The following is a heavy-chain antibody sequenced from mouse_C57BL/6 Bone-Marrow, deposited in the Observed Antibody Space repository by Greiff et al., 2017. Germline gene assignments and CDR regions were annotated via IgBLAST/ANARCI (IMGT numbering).Heavy chain of an antibody. Sequence: EVQLVESGGGLVQPGGSLSLSCAASGFTFTDYYMSWVRQPPGKALEWLGFIRNKANGYTTEYSASVKGRFTISRDNSQCILYLSMKALRAEDSAAYYCASLYYDYDGRCFDVGGTGTTVTVSS. J-gene: IGHJ1*03. CDR2: IRNKANGYTT. V-gene: IGHV7-3*01. CDR1: GFTFTDYY. CDR3: ASLYYDYDGRCFDV. D-gene: IGHD2-4*01.